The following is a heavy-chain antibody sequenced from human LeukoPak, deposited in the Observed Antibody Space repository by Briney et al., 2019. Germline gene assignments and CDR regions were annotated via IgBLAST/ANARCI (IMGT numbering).Heavy chain of an antibody. CDR1: GFIVSSNY. V-gene: IGHV3-53*01. CDR3: ARGGDGYSYYYGMDV. CDR2: IYSGGST. D-gene: IGHD5-24*01. J-gene: IGHJ6*02. Sequence: GGSLRLSCAASGFIVSSNYMSWVRQAPGKGLEWVSVIYSGGSTYYADSVKGRFTISRDNSKNTLYLQMNSLRAEDTAVYYCARGGDGYSYYYGMDVWGQGTTVTVSS.